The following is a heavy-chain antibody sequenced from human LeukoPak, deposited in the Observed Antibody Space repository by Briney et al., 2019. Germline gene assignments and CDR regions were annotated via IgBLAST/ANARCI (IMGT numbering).Heavy chain of an antibody. D-gene: IGHD3-3*01. V-gene: IGHV3-7*01. CDR3: VRDVRSGITIFGVVKPAFDY. Sequence: GGSLRLSCVASGFTFSSYWMSWVRQAPGKGLEWVANIKQDGVEKYYVDSVKGRFTISRDNAENSLYLQMNSLRAEDTAVYYCVRDVRSGITIFGVVKPAFDYWGQGTLVTVSS. CDR2: IKQDGVEK. CDR1: GFTFSSYW. J-gene: IGHJ4*02.